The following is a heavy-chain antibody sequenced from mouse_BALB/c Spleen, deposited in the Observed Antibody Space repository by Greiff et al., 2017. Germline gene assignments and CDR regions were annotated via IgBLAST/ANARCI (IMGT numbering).Heavy chain of an antibody. CDR2: INPGSGGT. CDR1: GYAFTNYS. Sequence: QVLLQQSGAELVRPGTSVKVSCKASGYAFTNYSIEWVKQRPGQGLEWIGMINPGSGGTNYTENFKGKATLTADKSSSTAYMQLSSLTSDDSAVFFCARGIDGYYGEVAYWGQGTLVTVSA. D-gene: IGHD2-3*01. J-gene: IGHJ3*01. CDR3: ARGIDGYYGEVAY. V-gene: IGHV1-54*01.